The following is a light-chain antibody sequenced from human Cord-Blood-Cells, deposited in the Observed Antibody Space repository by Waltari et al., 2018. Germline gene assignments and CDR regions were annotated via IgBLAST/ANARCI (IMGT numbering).Light chain of an antibody. Sequence: EIVLTQSPGTLSLSPGERATLSCRASQSVSSSYLAWYQQNPGQDPRLLIYGASSRATGIPDRFSGSGSGTDFTLTISRLEPEDFAVYYCQQYGSSPPITFGQGTRLEIK. V-gene: IGKV3-20*01. CDR1: QSVSSSY. CDR3: QQYGSSPPIT. CDR2: GAS. J-gene: IGKJ5*01.